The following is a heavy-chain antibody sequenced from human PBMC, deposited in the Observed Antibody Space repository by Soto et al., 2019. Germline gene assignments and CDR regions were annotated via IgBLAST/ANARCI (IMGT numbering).Heavy chain of an antibody. J-gene: IGHJ4*02. CDR1: GGSMSEYF. CDR3: ARDGYDGSGSPYPAY. V-gene: IGHV4-59*01. D-gene: IGHD3-10*01. CDR2: IYYLGST. Sequence: SETLSLTCSVSGGSMSEYFWSWIRQSPGKGLEWIGYIYYLGSTDYNPSPKSRVTISVDTSKRQFSLRLTSVTAADTAVYYCARDGYDGSGSPYPAYWGPGTQVTVSS.